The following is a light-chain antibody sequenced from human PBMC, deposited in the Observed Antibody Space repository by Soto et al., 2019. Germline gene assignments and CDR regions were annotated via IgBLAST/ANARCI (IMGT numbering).Light chain of an antibody. J-gene: IGLJ1*01. V-gene: IGLV2-8*01. Sequence: QSALTQPPSASGSPGQSVTISCTGTSSDVGGYNYVSWYQQHPGKAPKLMIYEVSKRPSGVPDRFSGSKSGNTASLTVSGLQAEDEADYYCSSYAGSNNWNFGTGTKVNVL. CDR2: EVS. CDR1: SSDVGGYNY. CDR3: SSYAGSNNWN.